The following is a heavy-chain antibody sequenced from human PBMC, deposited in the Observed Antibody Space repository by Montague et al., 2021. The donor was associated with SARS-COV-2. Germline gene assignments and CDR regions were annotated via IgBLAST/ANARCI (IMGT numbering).Heavy chain of an antibody. CDR3: ARAVSVRRAVNWFDP. Sequence: SETLSLTCTVSGGSMSDHYWAWIRQPPGKGLEWLAYIYYSGGINSNASLKSRVSMSVDTSKNQFSLKLTSVTAADTAVYYCARAVSVRRAVNWFDPWGQGTRVPLPS. J-gene: IGHJ5*02. D-gene: IGHD3-10*01. CDR1: GGSMSDHY. V-gene: IGHV4-59*11. CDR2: IYYSGGI.